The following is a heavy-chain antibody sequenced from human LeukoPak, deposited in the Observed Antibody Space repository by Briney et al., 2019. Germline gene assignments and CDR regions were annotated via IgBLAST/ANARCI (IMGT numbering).Heavy chain of an antibody. J-gene: IGHJ4*02. Sequence: ASVKVSCKASGYTFTSYGISWVRQAPGQGLEWMGWISAYNGNTNYAQKLQGRVTMTTDTSTSTAYMELRSLRSDDTAVYYCAAVSPTKPYSFNWFYFDHWGLGTLVTVSS. CDR2: ISAYNGNT. D-gene: IGHD6-13*01. CDR1: GYTFTSYG. V-gene: IGHV1-18*01. CDR3: AAVSPTKPYSFNWFYFDH.